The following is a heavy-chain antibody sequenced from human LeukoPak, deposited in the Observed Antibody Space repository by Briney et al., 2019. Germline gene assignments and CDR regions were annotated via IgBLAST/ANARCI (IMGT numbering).Heavy chain of an antibody. D-gene: IGHD6-13*01. CDR3: AKDSGYSSSWYAGDFDY. CDR1: GFTFSSYA. Sequence: GGSLRLSCAASGFTFSSYAMHWVRQAPGKGLEWVAVISYDGSNKYYADSVKGRFTISRDNSKNTLYLQMNSLRAEDTAVYYCAKDSGYSSSWYAGDFDYWGQGTLVTVSS. CDR2: ISYDGSNK. J-gene: IGHJ4*02. V-gene: IGHV3-30-3*01.